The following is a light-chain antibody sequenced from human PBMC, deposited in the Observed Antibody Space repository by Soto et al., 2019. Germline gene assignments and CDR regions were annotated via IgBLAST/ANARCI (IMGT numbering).Light chain of an antibody. CDR2: KAS. CDR3: QHYNSYSEA. CDR1: QTISSW. Sequence: DIQMTQSPSTLSGSVGDRFTITCRSSQTISSWLAWYLQKPGKAPKLLIYKASTLKSGVPSRFSGSGSGTEFTLTISSLQPDDFATYYCQHYNSYSEAFGQGTKVDIK. V-gene: IGKV1-5*03. J-gene: IGKJ1*01.